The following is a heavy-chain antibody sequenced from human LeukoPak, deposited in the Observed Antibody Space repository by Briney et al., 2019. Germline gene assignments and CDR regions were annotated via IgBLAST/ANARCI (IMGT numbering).Heavy chain of an antibody. J-gene: IGHJ6*04. CDR1: GGSINSSNW. CDR2: IYHSGST. Sequence: SETLSLTCAVSGGSINSSNWWSWVRQPPGKGLEWIGKIYHSGSTNYNPSLNRRLTISVDKSKNQFSLKLSSVTAADTAVYYCARDVDVWGKGTTVTVSS. V-gene: IGHV4-4*02. CDR3: ARDVDV.